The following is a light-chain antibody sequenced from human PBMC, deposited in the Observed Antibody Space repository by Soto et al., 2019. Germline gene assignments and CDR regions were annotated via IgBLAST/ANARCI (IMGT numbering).Light chain of an antibody. CDR3: QQYGSSRGLT. V-gene: IGKV3-20*01. Sequence: EIVLTQSPGTLSLSPGERATLSCRASQSVSSSYLAWYQQKPGQAPRLLIYGASSRATGIPDRFSGSGSGTDFTLTISRLEAEDCAVYYCQQYGSSRGLTFGGGTKVEIK. J-gene: IGKJ4*01. CDR1: QSVSSSY. CDR2: GAS.